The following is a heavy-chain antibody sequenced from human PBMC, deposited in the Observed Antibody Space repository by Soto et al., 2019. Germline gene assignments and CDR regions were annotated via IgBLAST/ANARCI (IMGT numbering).Heavy chain of an antibody. CDR3: AKDTVGAPVFWYFDL. CDR2: ISGIGGSGST. CDR1: GFTFSSYA. V-gene: IGHV3-23*01. J-gene: IGHJ2*01. Sequence: PGGSLRLSCAASGFTFSSYAMSWVRQAPGKGLEWVSAISGIGGSGSTYYADSVKGRFTITRDNSKNTLYLQMNSLTDEDTAVYYCAKDTVGAPVFWYFDLWGRGTLVTVSS. D-gene: IGHD1-26*01.